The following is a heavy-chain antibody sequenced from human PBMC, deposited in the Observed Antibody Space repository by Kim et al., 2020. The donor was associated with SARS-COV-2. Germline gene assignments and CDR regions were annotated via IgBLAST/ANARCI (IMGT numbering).Heavy chain of an antibody. CDR3: TTKFVTNRWKADHYYGMDV. CDR1: GFTFSNAG. Sequence: GGSLRLSCAASGFTFSNAGMTWVRQVPGKGLEWVGHIKRKSDGGATDYAAPVKGKFTISRDDSKNTLYLQMNSLKTEDTAVYYCTTKFVTNRWKADHYYGMDVWGQGTTVTVSS. V-gene: IGHV3-15*05. J-gene: IGHJ6*02. D-gene: IGHD1-1*01. CDR2: IKRKSDGGAT.